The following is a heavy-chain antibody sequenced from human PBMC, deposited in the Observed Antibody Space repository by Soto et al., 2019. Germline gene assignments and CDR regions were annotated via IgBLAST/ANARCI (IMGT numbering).Heavy chain of an antibody. V-gene: IGHV3-23*01. Sequence: EVQLLESGGGLVQPGGSLRLSCAASGFTFSSYAMSWVRQAPGKGLEWVSAISGSGGSTYYADSVKGRFNISRDNSKNTLYLQMNSLRAEDTAVYYCAMGEFLSGPGRAQFDYWGQGTLVTVSS. CDR2: ISGSGGST. CDR3: AMGEFLSGPGRAQFDY. CDR1: GFTFSSYA. D-gene: IGHD3-3*01. J-gene: IGHJ4*02.